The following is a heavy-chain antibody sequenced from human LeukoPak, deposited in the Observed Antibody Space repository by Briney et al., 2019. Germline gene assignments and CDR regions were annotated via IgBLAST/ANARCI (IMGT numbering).Heavy chain of an antibody. V-gene: IGHV3-30*18. CDR2: ISYDGSNK. CDR1: GFTLSSYG. CDR3: AKDLMDYYGPHWFDP. Sequence: PGRSLRLSCAASGFTLSSYGMQWVRQPPGKGLERVAVISYDGSNKYYTDSVKGRLTISRHKSKNTLYLQMNSLRAEDTAVYYCAKDLMDYYGPHWFDPWGQGTLVTVSS. J-gene: IGHJ5*02. D-gene: IGHD3-10*01.